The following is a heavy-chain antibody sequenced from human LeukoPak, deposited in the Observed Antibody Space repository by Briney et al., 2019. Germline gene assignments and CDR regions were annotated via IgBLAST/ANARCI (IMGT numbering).Heavy chain of an antibody. CDR1: GFTFSDYY. V-gene: IGHV3-23*01. CDR3: AKDNEGATIGPWDY. CDR2: ISGSGGST. J-gene: IGHJ4*02. Sequence: PGGSLRLSCAASGFTFSDYYMSWVRQAPGKGLEWVSAISGSGGSTYYADSVKGRFTISRDNSKNTLYLQMNSLRAEDTAVYYCAKDNEGATIGPWDYWGQGTLVTVSS. D-gene: IGHD1-26*01.